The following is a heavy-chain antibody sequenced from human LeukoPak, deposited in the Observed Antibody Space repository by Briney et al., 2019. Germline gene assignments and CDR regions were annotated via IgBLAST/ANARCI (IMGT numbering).Heavy chain of an antibody. V-gene: IGHV3-74*01. J-gene: IGHJ6*02. Sequence: GGSLRLSCAASGFTFSSYWMHWVRQAPGKGLVWVSRINSDGSSTSYADSVKGRFTISRDNSKNTLYLQMNSLRAEDTAVYYCAREQRTVLRFLETYYGMDVWGQGTTVTVSS. D-gene: IGHD3-3*01. CDR2: INSDGSST. CDR3: AREQRTVLRFLETYYGMDV. CDR1: GFTFSSYW.